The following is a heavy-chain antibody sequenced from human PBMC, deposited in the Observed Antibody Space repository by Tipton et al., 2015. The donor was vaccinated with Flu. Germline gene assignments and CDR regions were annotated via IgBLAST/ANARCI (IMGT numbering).Heavy chain of an antibody. Sequence: TLSLTCSVSGDSIASDYFWGWLRQPPGKGLEWIGNIYHTGNAYYNSSLKSRVTISLDKSKNQFSLRLVSMTATDTAVYYCARRDYSNYVSETKDWFDPWGQRILVTDSS. D-gene: IGHD4-11*01. J-gene: IGHJ5*02. V-gene: IGHV4-38-2*01. CDR3: ARRDYSNYVSETKDWFDP. CDR1: GDSIASDYF. CDR2: IYHTGNA.